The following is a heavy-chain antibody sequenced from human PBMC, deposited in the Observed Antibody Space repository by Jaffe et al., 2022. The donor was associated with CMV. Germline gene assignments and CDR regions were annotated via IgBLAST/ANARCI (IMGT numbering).Heavy chain of an antibody. V-gene: IGHV5-51*01. CDR3: ARPTNEYGDYEN. Sequence: EVQLVQSGAEVKEPGESLRISCKTSGYKFTSYLIGWVRQKPGKGLEWMGFIYPGDSSTRYGPSFQGQVTFSADRSINTVYLQWSSLKTSDTAMYYCARPTNEYGDYENWGQGTLVTVSS. D-gene: IGHD4-17*01. J-gene: IGHJ4*02. CDR2: IYPGDSST. CDR1: GYKFTSYL.